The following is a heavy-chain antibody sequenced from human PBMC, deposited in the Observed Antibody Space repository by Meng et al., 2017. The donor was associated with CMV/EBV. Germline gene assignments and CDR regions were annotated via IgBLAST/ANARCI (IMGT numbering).Heavy chain of an antibody. CDR2: ISGSGGST. J-gene: IGHJ4*02. CDR1: GFSFSSYA. Sequence: GGSLRLSCAASGFSFSSYAMNWVRQAPGKGLEWVSTISGSGGSTYYADSVKGRFTISRDNAKNSLYLQMNSLRAEDTAVYYCARRRGRHSGGGSYYFDYWGQGTLVTVSS. CDR3: ARRRGRHSGGGSYYFDY. D-gene: IGHD4-23*01. V-gene: IGHV3-23*01.